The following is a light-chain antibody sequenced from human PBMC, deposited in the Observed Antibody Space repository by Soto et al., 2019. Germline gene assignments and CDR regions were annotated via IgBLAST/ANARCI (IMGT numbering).Light chain of an antibody. CDR2: AAS. J-gene: IGKJ5*01. CDR1: QGIRND. V-gene: IGKV1-17*01. Sequence: IQTTHSPSSLSASVRDRLTITCRASQGIRNDLAWYQQKPGKAPQLLIYAASNLQSGVPSRFSGSGSGTEFTLTISSLQPDDFATYYCQQLHGYPITFGQGTRLEIK. CDR3: QQLHGYPIT.